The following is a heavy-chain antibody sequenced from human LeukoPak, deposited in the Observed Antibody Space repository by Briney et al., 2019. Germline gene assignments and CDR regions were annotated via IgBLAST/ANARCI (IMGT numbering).Heavy chain of an antibody. CDR3: ASPALQAADAFDI. V-gene: IGHV3-7*01. D-gene: IGHD6-25*01. Sequence: GGSLRLSCAASGFTFSSYWMTWVRQAPGKGLEWVANIKKDGSEEYYVDSVKGRFTISRDNAKNSLSLQMNSLRAEDTAVYYCASPALQAADAFDIWGQGTMVTVSS. CDR1: GFTFSSYW. CDR2: IKKDGSEE. J-gene: IGHJ3*02.